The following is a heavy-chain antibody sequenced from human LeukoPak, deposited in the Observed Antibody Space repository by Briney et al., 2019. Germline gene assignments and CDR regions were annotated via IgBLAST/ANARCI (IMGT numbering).Heavy chain of an antibody. D-gene: IGHD4-17*01. V-gene: IGHV3-20*04. J-gene: IGHJ4*02. CDR3: ARCDYGDYGGCYFDY. Sequence: PGGSLRLSCSASGFTFDDYGMSWVRQAPGKGLEWVSGINWNGGSTGYADSVKGRFTISRDNAKNSLYLQMNSLRAEDTALYYCARCDYGDYGGCYFDYWGQGTLVTVSS. CDR2: INWNGGST. CDR1: GFTFDDYG.